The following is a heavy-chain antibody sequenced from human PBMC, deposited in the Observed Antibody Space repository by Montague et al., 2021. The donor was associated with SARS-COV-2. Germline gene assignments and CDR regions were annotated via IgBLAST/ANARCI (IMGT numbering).Heavy chain of an antibody. CDR3: ARHGKTRIAMMVVVIGYFDS. V-gene: IGHV4-39*01. D-gene: IGHD3-22*01. CDR2: IYYSGST. Sequence: SETLSLTCTVSGGAISSISYYWGWIRQPPGKGLEWIGSIYYSGSTYYNPSLKSRVTMSVDTSKNQFSLKLSSLTAADTAVYYCARHGKTRIAMMVVVIGYFDSWGQGTLVTVSS. CDR1: GGAISSISYY. J-gene: IGHJ4*02.